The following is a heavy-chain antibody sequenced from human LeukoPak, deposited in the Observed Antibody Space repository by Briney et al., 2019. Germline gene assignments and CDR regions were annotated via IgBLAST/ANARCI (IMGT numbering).Heavy chain of an antibody. V-gene: IGHV4-39*01. Sequence: SETLPLTCTVSGGSISSNNYFWGWIRQPPGKGLEWIGSIYDSGSTYYNPSLKSRVTISVDTSKNQFSLKLNSVTAADTAMYYCQSRFLEWLLDYWGQGTLVTVSS. CDR1: GGSISSNNYF. J-gene: IGHJ4*02. D-gene: IGHD3-3*01. CDR3: QSRFLEWLLDY. CDR2: IYDSGST.